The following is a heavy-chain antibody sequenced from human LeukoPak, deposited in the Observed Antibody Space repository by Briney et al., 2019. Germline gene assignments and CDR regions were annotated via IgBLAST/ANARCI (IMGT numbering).Heavy chain of an antibody. CDR3: ARVGNYDSSGYYPLN. J-gene: IGHJ1*01. V-gene: IGHV4-34*01. Sequence: PSETLSLTCAVYGGSFSGYYWSWIRQPPGKGLEWIGEINHSGSTNYNPSLKSRVTISVDTSKNQFSLKLSSVTAADTAVYYCARVGNYDSSGYYPLNWGQGTLVTVSS. CDR1: GGSFSGYY. CDR2: INHSGST. D-gene: IGHD3-22*01.